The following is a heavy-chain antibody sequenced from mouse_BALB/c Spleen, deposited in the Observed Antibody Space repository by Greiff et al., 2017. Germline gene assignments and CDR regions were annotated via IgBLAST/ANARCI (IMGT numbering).Heavy chain of an antibody. Sequence: VQLQQSAAELARPGASVKMSCKASGYTFTSYTMHWVKQRPGQGLEWIGYINPSSGYTEYNQKFKDKTTLTADKSSSTAYMQLSSLTSEDSAVYYCARHYGNYLAWFAYWGQGTLVTVSA. CDR3: ARHYGNYLAWFAY. J-gene: IGHJ3*01. D-gene: IGHD2-1*01. CDR2: INPSSGYT. V-gene: IGHV1-4*02. CDR1: GYTFTSYT.